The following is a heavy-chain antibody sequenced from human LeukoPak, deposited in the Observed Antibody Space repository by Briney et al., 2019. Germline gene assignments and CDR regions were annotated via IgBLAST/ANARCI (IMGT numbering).Heavy chain of an antibody. Sequence: SETLSLTCTVSGYSISSGYYWGWIRQPPGKGLEWIGSFYHSASTYYNPSLKSRVTISEDTSKNQFSLKLSSVTAADTAVYYCARTYYSDSSGYYSFDYWGQGTLVTVSS. CDR1: GYSISSGYY. V-gene: IGHV4-38-2*02. CDR3: ARTYYSDSSGYYSFDY. CDR2: FYHSAST. D-gene: IGHD3-22*01. J-gene: IGHJ4*02.